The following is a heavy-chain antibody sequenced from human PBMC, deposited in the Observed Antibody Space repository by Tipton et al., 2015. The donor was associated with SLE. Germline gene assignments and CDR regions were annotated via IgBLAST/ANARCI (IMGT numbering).Heavy chain of an antibody. J-gene: IGHJ5*02. CDR1: GGSISSYY. Sequence: TLSLTCTVSGGSISSYYWGWIRQPPGKGLEWIGYMYDSGSTNYNPSLKSRVTISVDMSKNRFSLKLSSVTAADTAVYYCARDGLNWFDPWGQGTLVTVSS. D-gene: IGHD2-2*03. V-gene: IGHV4-59*12. CDR2: MYDSGST. CDR3: ARDGLNWFDP.